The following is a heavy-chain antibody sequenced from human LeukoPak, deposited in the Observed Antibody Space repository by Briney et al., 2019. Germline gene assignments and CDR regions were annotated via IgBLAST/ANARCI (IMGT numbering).Heavy chain of an antibody. J-gene: IGHJ4*02. Sequence: ASVKVSCKASGGTFSSYAISWVRQAPRQGLEWMGGIIPIFGTANYAQKFQGRVTITADESTSTAYMELSSLRSEDTAVYYCASLPDENGPSSCWGQGTLVTVSS. CDR3: ASLPDENGPSSC. D-gene: IGHD1-1*01. CDR2: IIPIFGTA. V-gene: IGHV1-69*13. CDR1: GGTFSSYA.